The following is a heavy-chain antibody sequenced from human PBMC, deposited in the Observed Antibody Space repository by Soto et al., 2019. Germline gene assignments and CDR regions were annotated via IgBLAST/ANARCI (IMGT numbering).Heavy chain of an antibody. Sequence: QVQLVQSGAEVKKPGSSVKVSCKASGGTFSSYAISWVRQAPGQGLEWLAGIIPIFGTANYAQKFQGRVTITADESTSTAYMELNTLRSEDTAVYYCARADYYGSGSYVGYYYGMDVWGQGTMVTVSS. V-gene: IGHV1-69*12. CDR2: IIPIFGTA. D-gene: IGHD3-10*01. J-gene: IGHJ6*02. CDR3: ARADYYGSGSYVGYYYGMDV. CDR1: GGTFSSYA.